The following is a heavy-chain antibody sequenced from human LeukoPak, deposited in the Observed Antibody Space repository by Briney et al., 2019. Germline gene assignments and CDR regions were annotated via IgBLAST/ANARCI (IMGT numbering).Heavy chain of an antibody. D-gene: IGHD3-9*01. V-gene: IGHV3-48*01. CDR3: ARDHDILTGYYSD. CDR2: ISSSSSTI. CDR1: GFTFSSYS. J-gene: IGHJ1*01. Sequence: PGGSLRLSCAASGFTFSSYSMNWVRQAPGKGLEWVSYISSSSSTIYYADSVKGRFTISRDNAKNSLYLQMNSLRAEDTAVYYCARDHDILTGYYSDWGQGTLVTVSS.